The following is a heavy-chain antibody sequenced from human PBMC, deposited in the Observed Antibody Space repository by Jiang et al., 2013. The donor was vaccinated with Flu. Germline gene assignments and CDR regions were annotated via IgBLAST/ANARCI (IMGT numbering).Heavy chain of an antibody. CDR2: IIPIFGTA. D-gene: IGHD4-11*01. CDR3: ARSGSNYYGMDV. V-gene: IGHV1-69*01. J-gene: IGHJ6*02. CDR1: GGTFSSYA. Sequence: SGAEVKKPGSSVKVSCKASGGTFSSYAISWVRQAPGQGLEWMGGIIPIFGTANHAQKFQGRVTITADESTSTAYMELSSLRSEDTAVYYCARSGSNYYGMDVWGQGTTVTVSS.